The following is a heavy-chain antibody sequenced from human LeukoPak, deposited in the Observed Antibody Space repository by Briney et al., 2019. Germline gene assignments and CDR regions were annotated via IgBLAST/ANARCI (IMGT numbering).Heavy chain of an antibody. J-gene: IGHJ4*02. D-gene: IGHD3-10*01. CDR2: INHSGST. CDR1: GGSFSGYY. CDR3: ARGHKLYYYGSGSRDFGY. Sequence: SETLSLTCAVYGGSFSGYYWSWIRQPPGKGLEWIGEINHSGSTNYNPSLKSRVTISVDTSKNRFSLKLSSVTAADTAVYYCARGHKLYYYGSGSRDFGYWGQGTLVTVSS. V-gene: IGHV4-34*01.